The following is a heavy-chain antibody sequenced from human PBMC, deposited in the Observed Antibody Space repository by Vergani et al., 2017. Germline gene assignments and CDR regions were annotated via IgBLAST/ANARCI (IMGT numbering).Heavy chain of an antibody. CDR1: GYTFTSYD. J-gene: IGHJ4*02. Sequence: QVPLVQSGAEVKKPGASVKVSCKASGYTFTSYDINWVRQATXQGLEWMGWMNPNSGNTGYAQKFQGRVTMTRNTSISTAYMELCSLRSEDTAVYYCATTTRFFIAAAGTYYFDYWGQGTLVTVSS. D-gene: IGHD6-13*01. V-gene: IGHV1-8*01. CDR3: ATTTRFFIAAAGTYYFDY. CDR2: MNPNSGNT.